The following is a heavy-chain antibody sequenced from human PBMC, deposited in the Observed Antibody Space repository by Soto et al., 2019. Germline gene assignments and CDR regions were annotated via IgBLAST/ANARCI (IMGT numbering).Heavy chain of an antibody. V-gene: IGHV3-66*01. Sequence: EVPLVESGGGLVQPGGSLRLSCAASGFTVSSNYMSWVRQAPGKGLEWVSVIYSGGSTYYADSVKGRFTISRDNSKNTLYLQMNSLRAEDTAVYYCARGPTSSWYEDYWGQGTLVTVSS. J-gene: IGHJ4*02. D-gene: IGHD6-13*01. CDR1: GFTVSSNY. CDR3: ARGPTSSWYEDY. CDR2: IYSGGST.